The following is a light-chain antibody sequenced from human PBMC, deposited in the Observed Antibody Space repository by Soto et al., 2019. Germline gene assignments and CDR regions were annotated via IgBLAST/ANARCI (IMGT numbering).Light chain of an antibody. CDR3: QQYNNWPPWT. Sequence: EIVMTQSPATLSVSPGERATLSCRASQSVIRNLACYQQKPGQAPRLLNYGASTRATGIPARFSGSGSGTDFTLTISSLQSEDFAVYYRQQYNNWPPWTFGQGTKVDI. CDR2: GAS. CDR1: QSVIRN. V-gene: IGKV3-15*01. J-gene: IGKJ1*01.